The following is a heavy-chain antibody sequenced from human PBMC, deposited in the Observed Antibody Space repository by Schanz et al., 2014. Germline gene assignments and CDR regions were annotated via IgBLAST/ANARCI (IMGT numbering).Heavy chain of an antibody. CDR1: GFTFSSYS. CDR2: INDALTSGLSTI. J-gene: IGHJ4*02. CDR3: ARVRRVDRGVGANCVDY. Sequence: DVQVVESGGGLVQPGGSLRLSCAASGFTFSSYSMNWVRQAPGKGLEWLSLINDALTSGLSTIFYADSVKGPFTISRDDARNSVYLLMTRLGVEYTAVYFCARVRRVDRGVGANCVDYWGLGTLVSGSS. V-gene: IGHV3-48*01. D-gene: IGHD1-26*01.